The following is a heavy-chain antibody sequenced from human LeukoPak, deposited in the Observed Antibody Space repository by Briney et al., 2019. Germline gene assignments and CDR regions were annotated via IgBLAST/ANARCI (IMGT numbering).Heavy chain of an antibody. CDR1: GYTFTSYY. Sequence: ASVKVSCKASGYTFTSYYMHWVRQAPGKGLEWMGGFDPEDGETIYAQKFQGRVTMTEDTSTDTAYMELSSLRSEDTAVYYCATGATRWELPDPLDYWGQGTLVTVSS. D-gene: IGHD1-26*01. V-gene: IGHV1-24*01. CDR3: ATGATRWELPDPLDY. CDR2: FDPEDGET. J-gene: IGHJ4*02.